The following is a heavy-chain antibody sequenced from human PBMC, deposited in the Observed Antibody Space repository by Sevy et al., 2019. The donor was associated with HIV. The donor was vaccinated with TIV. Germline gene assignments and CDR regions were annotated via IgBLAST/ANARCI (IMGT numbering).Heavy chain of an antibody. CDR1: GGTFSSFA. V-gene: IGHV1-69*13. J-gene: IGHJ4*02. Sequence: ASVKVSCKASGGTFSSFALSWVRQAPGQGLEWMGGIIPLFGTAKYAQKFQGRVTITADESTSTTYMELGSLRSDDTAMYYCARGGSLRGYCSGGTCYLFDSWGQGTLVTVSS. CDR2: IIPLFGTA. CDR3: ARGGSLRGYCSGGTCYLFDS. D-gene: IGHD2-15*01.